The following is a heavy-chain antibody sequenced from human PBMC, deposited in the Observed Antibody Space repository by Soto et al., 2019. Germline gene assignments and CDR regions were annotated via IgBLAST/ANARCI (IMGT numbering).Heavy chain of an antibody. CDR3: ARGGGGRYFDL. J-gene: IGHJ2*01. Sequence: EVQLVESGGGLVQPGGSLRLSCAASGFTFTTYWMKWVRQAPGKGLEWVADIKQGGSEKYYVDSVKGRFTISRDNAKNSLYLQMNILRAEDTAVYYCARGGGGRYFDLWGRGTLFTVSS. CDR1: GFTFTTYW. CDR2: IKQGGSEK. V-gene: IGHV3-7*05. D-gene: IGHD3-16*01.